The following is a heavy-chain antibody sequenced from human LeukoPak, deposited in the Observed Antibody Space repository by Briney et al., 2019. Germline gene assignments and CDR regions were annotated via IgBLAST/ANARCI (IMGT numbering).Heavy chain of an antibody. CDR1: GFTFSSYA. Sequence: PGGSLRLSCAASGFTFSSYAMHWVRQAPGKGLEYVSGISSDGGSPFHVNSVKGRFTISRDNSKNTLYLQMGSLRAEDMAVYYCARSGGGTLYYGSGTSLGYWGQGTLVTVSS. J-gene: IGHJ4*02. CDR3: ARSGGGTLYYGSGTSLGY. D-gene: IGHD3-10*01. V-gene: IGHV3-64*01. CDR2: ISSDGGSP.